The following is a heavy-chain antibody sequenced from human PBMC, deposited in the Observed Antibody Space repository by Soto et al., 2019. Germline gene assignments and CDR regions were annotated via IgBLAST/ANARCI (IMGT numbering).Heavy chain of an antibody. D-gene: IGHD6-13*01. J-gene: IGHJ4*02. V-gene: IGHV1-3*01. CDR3: ATTPGSSTWYAPYYFDH. CDR2: IIAGNGNT. CDR1: EDTFASFA. Sequence: ASVKVSCKASEDTFASFALHWVRQAPGQRLEWMGWIIAGNGNTKYSQNFQGRVTITRDTSASTAYMELSSLRSEDTALYYCATTPGSSTWYAPYYFDHWGQGTLVTVSS.